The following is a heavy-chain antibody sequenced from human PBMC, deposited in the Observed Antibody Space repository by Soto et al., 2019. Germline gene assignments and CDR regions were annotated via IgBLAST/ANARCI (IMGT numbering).Heavy chain of an antibody. V-gene: IGHV1-18*01. CDR2: ISAYNGNT. CDR3: ARVHYDFWSGYLTTYGMDV. D-gene: IGHD3-3*01. Sequence: SVQVSFKDSGYTFRSYGISWVRQAPGQGREWMGWISAYNGNTNYAQKLQGRVTMTTDTSTSTAYMELRSLGSDDTAVYYCARVHYDFWSGYLTTYGMDVWGQGTTVTVSS. J-gene: IGHJ6*02. CDR1: GYTFRSYG.